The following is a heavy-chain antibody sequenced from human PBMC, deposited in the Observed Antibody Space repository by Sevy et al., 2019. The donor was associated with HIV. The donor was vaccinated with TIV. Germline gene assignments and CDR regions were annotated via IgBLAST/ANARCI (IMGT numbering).Heavy chain of an antibody. CDR1: GFTFSSYG. CDR2: IRNDGSNK. V-gene: IGHV3-33*08. D-gene: IGHD3-3*01. CDR3: ASERGSGYYVLGIDY. J-gene: IGHJ4*02. Sequence: GGSLRLSCAASGFTFSSYGMHWVRQAPGKGLEWVAVIRNDGSNKYYADSVKGRFTISRDNSKNTLYLQMNSLRAEDTVEYYGASERGSGYYVLGIDYWGQGTLVTVSS.